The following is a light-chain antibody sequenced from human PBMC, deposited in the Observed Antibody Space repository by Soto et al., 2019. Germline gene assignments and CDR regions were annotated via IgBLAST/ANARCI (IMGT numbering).Light chain of an antibody. Sequence: DIVMTQSPASLAVSLGERATINCKSSQSVLYSANDENYLAWNQQKPGQPPKLLIYWASTRESGVPDRFSGSGSRTDFTLTISSLQAEDVAVYYCQQYDTTPWAFGQGTKVEI. V-gene: IGKV4-1*01. CDR3: QQYDTTPWA. CDR2: WAS. CDR1: QSVLYSANDENY. J-gene: IGKJ1*01.